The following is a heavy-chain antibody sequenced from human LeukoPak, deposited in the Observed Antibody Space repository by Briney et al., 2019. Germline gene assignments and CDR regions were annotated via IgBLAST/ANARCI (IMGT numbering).Heavy chain of an antibody. CDR1: GYTFTGYY. CDR2: INPSGGNT. J-gene: IGHJ4*02. CDR3: ARVPTDSSGWYHLDY. D-gene: IGHD6-19*01. V-gene: IGHV1-46*01. Sequence: ASVKVSCKASGYTFTGYYMHWVRQAPGQGLEWMGMINPSGGNTNHAQKFQGRVTMTRDTSTSTVYMEVTSLRSEDTAVYYCARVPTDSSGWYHLDYWGQGTLVTVSS.